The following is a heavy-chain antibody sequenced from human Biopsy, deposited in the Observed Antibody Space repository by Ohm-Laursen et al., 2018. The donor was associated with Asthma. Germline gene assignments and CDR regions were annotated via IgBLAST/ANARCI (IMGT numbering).Heavy chain of an antibody. CDR3: ARDSYSSGLYDDFES. Sequence: SLRLSCSASGFTFSNYAMSWVRQAPGKGLEWVSSITGSGGFTYYADSVKGRFTISRDKSENTLYLQMNSLTAEDTAVYHCARDSYSSGLYDDFESWGQGTLVTVSS. V-gene: IGHV3-23*01. D-gene: IGHD6-19*01. J-gene: IGHJ4*02. CDR2: ITGSGGFT. CDR1: GFTFSNYA.